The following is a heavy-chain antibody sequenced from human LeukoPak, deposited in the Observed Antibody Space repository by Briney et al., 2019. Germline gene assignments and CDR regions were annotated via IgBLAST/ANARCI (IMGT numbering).Heavy chain of an antibody. CDR1: GFTFSSYS. J-gene: IGHJ5*02. CDR2: ISSSSSYI. D-gene: IGHD3-22*01. V-gene: IGHV3-21*01. CDR3: AREDSSGYYLNWFDP. Sequence: GGSLRLSCAASGFTFSSYSMNWVRQAPGKGLEWVSSISSSSSYIYYADSVKGRFTIYRDNARNSLYLQMNSLRAEDTAVYYCAREDSSGYYLNWFDPWGQGTLVTVSS.